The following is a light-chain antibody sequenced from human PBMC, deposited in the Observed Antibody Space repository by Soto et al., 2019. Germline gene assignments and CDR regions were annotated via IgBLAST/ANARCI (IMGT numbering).Light chain of an antibody. CDR3: QQYNNWPPWT. V-gene: IGKV3-15*01. CDR1: QSVSSN. CDR2: GAS. Sequence: EIVMTQSPATLSVSPGERATLSCGASQSVSSNLAWYQQKPGQAPRLLIYGASTRATGIPARFSGSGSGTESTLTISSLQSEDFAVYYCQQYNNWPPWTGGQGTKVEIK. J-gene: IGKJ1*01.